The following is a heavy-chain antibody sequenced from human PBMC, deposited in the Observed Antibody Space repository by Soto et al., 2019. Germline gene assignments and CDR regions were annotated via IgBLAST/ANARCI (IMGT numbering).Heavy chain of an antibody. CDR2: ISSSSSYI. D-gene: IGHD6-13*01. CDR3: ARDVEGSWYSDYYYYYGMDV. CDR1: GFTFSSYS. V-gene: IGHV3-21*01. J-gene: IGHJ6*02. Sequence: GGSLRLSCAASGFTFSSYSMNWVRQAPGKGLEWVSSISSSSSYIYYADSVKGRFTISRDNAKNSLYLQMNSLRAEDTAVYYCARDVEGSWYSDYYYYYGMDVWGQGTTVTVSS.